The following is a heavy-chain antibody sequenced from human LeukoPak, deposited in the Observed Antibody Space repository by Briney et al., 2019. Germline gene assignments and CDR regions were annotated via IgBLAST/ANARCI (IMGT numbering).Heavy chain of an antibody. CDR2: IYTSGST. Sequence: SETLSLTCTVSGGSISSYYWSWIRQPAGKGLEWIGRIYTSGSTNYNPSLKSRVTMSVDTSKNQFSLKLSSVTAADTAVYYCAREGSWSGYYSDDYWGQGTLVTVSS. CDR3: AREGSWSGYYSDDY. V-gene: IGHV4-4*07. J-gene: IGHJ4*02. D-gene: IGHD3-3*01. CDR1: GGSISSYY.